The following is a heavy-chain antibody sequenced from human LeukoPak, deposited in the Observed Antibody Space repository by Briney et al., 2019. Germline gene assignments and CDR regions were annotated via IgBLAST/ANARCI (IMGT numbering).Heavy chain of an antibody. CDR2: ISGSGGST. V-gene: IGHV3-23*01. CDR3: ANALRGRRNHCGGDCYSEDY. J-gene: IGHJ4*02. CDR1: GFTFSSYA. D-gene: IGHD2-21*02. Sequence: GGSLRLSCAASGFTFSSYAMSWVRQAPGKGLEWVSAISGSGGSTYYADSVKGRFTISRDNSKNTLYLQMNSLRAEDTAVYYCANALRGRRNHCGGDCYSEDYWGQGTLVTVSS.